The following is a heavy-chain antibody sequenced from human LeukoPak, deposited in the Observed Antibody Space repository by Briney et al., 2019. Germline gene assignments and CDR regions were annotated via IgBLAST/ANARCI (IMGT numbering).Heavy chain of an antibody. V-gene: IGHV3-7*01. CDR2: IKVDGSEK. CDR3: ARGYVHAFDL. J-gene: IGHJ3*01. D-gene: IGHD3-16*01. Sequence: GGSLRLSCAASGFTFNTHWMSWLRQAPGKGLEWVANIKVDGSEKYYVDSVKGRFTMSRENAKNSLYLQMNSLRAGDTAVYYCARGYVHAFDLWGQGTMVTVSS. CDR1: GFTFNTHW.